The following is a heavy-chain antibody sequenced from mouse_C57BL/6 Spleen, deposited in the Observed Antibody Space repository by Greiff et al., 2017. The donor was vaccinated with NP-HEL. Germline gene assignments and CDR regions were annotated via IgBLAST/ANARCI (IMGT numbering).Heavy chain of an antibody. CDR1: GFNIKNTY. D-gene: IGHD1-1*01. J-gene: IGHJ2*01. Sequence: VQLKESVAELVRPGASVKLSCTASGFNIKNTYMHWVKQRPEQGLEWIGRIDPANGNTKYAPKFQGKATITADTSSNTAYLQLSSLTSEDTAIYYCARFHYYGSSYDYFDYWGQGTTLTVSS. V-gene: IGHV14-3*01. CDR2: IDPANGNT. CDR3: ARFHYYGSSYDYFDY.